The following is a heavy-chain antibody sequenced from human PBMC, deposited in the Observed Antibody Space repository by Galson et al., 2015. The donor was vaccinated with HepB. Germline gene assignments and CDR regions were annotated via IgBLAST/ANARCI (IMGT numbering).Heavy chain of an antibody. J-gene: IGHJ3*02. Sequence: SLRLSCAASGFTVSSNYMSWVRQAPGKGLEWVSVIYSGGSTYYADSVKGRFTISRDNSKNTLYLQMNSLRAEDTAVYYCASPIPYGGNSPDAFDIWGQGTMVTVSS. D-gene: IGHD4-23*01. CDR2: IYSGGST. V-gene: IGHV3-66*01. CDR3: ASPIPYGGNSPDAFDI. CDR1: GFTVSSNY.